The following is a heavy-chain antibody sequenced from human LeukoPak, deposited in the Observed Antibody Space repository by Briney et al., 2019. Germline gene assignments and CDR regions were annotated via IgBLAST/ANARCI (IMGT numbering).Heavy chain of an antibody. J-gene: IGHJ6*02. CDR3: ARGSPRGYCSSTSCYTSGMDV. CDR1: GGSFSGYY. D-gene: IGHD2-2*02. V-gene: IGHV4-34*01. CDR2: INHSGST. Sequence: PSETLSLTCAVYGGSFSGYYWSWIRQPPGKGLEWIGEINHSGSTNYNPSLKSRVTISVDTSKNQFSLKLSSVTAADTAVYYCARGSPRGYCSSTSCYTSGMDVWGQGTTVTVSS.